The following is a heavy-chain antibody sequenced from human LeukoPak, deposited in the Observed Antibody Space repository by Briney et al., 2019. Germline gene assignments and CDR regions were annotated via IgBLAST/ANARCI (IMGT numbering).Heavy chain of an antibody. Sequence: GGSLRLSCAASGFTFSKYKMNWVRQAPGKGLEWVSSISSSSSYIYYADSAKGRFTISRDNANNSLFLQMTSLSAEDTAVYCCARDPVRLVRGVTSQYYYYGMDVWGQGTTVTVSS. CDR2: ISSSSSYI. J-gene: IGHJ6*02. CDR1: GFTFSKYK. CDR3: ARDPVRLVRGVTSQYYYYGMDV. V-gene: IGHV3-21*01. D-gene: IGHD3-10*01.